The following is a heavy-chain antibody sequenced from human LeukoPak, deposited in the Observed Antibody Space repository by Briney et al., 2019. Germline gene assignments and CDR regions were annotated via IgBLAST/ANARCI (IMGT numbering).Heavy chain of an antibody. CDR2: ISSSSSYI. V-gene: IGHV3-21*01. CDR1: GFTFSDYG. CDR3: ARGGGYSGDWFDP. D-gene: IGHD2-15*01. J-gene: IGHJ5*02. Sequence: GGSLRLSCAASGFTFSDYGMHWVRQAPGKGLEWVSSISSSSSYIYYADSVKGRFTISRDNAKNSLYLQMNSLRAEDTAVYYCARGGGYSGDWFDPWGQGTLVTVSS.